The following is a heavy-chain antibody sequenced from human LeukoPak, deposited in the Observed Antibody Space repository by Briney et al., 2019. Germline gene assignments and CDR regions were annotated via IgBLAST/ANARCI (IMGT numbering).Heavy chain of an antibody. V-gene: IGHV1-8*01. J-gene: IGHJ3*02. CDR2: MNPNSGNT. CDR3: ARTSRTSRGNAFDI. CDR1: GYTFTSYD. Sequence: ASVKVSCKASGYTFTSYDINWVRQATGQGLEWMGWMNPNSGNTGYAQKFQGRVTITRDTSASTAYMELSSLRSEDTAVYYCARTSRTSRGNAFDIWGQGTMVTVSS.